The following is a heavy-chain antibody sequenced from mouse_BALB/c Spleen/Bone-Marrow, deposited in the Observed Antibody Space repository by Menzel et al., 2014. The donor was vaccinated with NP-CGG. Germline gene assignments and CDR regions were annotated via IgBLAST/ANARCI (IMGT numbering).Heavy chain of an antibody. CDR3: ARGDTATWFAY. J-gene: IGHJ3*01. V-gene: IGHV1-87*01. CDR2: IYPGDGDT. D-gene: IGHD1-2*01. Sequence: QVQLQQSGAELARPGASVKLSCKASGYTFTSYWMQWVKQRPGQGLEWIGAIYPGDGDTRYTQKFKGKATLTADKSSSTAYMQLSSLASEDSAVDYCARGDTATWFAYWGQGTLVTVSA. CDR1: GYTFTSYW.